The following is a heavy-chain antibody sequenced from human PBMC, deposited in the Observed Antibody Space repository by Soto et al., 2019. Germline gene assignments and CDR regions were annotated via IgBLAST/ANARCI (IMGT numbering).Heavy chain of an antibody. J-gene: IGHJ4*02. V-gene: IGHV3-48*02. Sequence: EVQLVESGGGLVQPGESLRLSCAGSGFVFSDYSMNWVRQAPGRGLERVSHISSSGTNTYYAASVRGRFTISRDNAKNSLFLRMISLKDDDTAVYYCTRGTKGGSPPLWGRGTLVTVSS. D-gene: IGHD1-7*01. CDR3: TRGTKGGSPPL. CDR2: ISSSGTNT. CDR1: GFVFSDYS.